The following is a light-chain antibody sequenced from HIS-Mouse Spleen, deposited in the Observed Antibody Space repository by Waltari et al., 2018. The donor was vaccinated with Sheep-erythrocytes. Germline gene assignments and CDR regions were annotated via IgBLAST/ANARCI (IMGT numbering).Light chain of an antibody. CDR3: QAWDSSIVV. Sequence: SSELTQPPSVSVSPGQTASIPCSGDKLGDKYACWYQQKPGQSPVLVIYQDTKRPSGIPELFSGSNSGNTATLTISGTQAMDEADYYCQAWDSSIVVFGGGTKLTVL. J-gene: IGLJ2*01. V-gene: IGLV3-1*01. CDR1: KLGDKY. CDR2: QDT.